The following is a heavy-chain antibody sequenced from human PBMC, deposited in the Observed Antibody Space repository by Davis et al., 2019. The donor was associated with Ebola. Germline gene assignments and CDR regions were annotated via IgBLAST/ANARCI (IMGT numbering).Heavy chain of an antibody. CDR1: GFIFTNYA. CDR3: ARVARITIRYFDY. J-gene: IGHJ4*02. D-gene: IGHD3-3*01. V-gene: IGHV3-7*01. CDR2: IKQDGSEK. Sequence: PGGSLRLSCAASGFIFTNYAMNWVRQAPGKGLEWVANIKQDGSEKYYVDSVKGRFTISRDNAKNSVYLEMNSLRAEDTAVYYCARVARITIRYFDYWGQGTLVTVSS.